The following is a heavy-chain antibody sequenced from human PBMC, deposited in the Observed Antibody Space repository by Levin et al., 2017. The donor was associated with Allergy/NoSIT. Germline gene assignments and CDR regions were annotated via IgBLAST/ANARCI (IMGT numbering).Heavy chain of an antibody. CDR2: IIPIFGTA. CDR3: AREGPGPGSWFDP. CDR1: GGTFSSYA. Sequence: SVKVSCKASGGTFSSYAISWVRQAPGQGLEWMGGIIPIFGTANYAQKFQGRVTITADESTSTAYMELSSLRSEDTAVYYCAREGPGPGSWFDPWGQGTLVTVSS. D-gene: IGHD1-26*01. J-gene: IGHJ5*02. V-gene: IGHV1-69*13.